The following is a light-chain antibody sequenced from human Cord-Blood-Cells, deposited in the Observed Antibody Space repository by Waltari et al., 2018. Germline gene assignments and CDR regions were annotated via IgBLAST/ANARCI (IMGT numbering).Light chain of an antibody. CDR3: QQYYSTPWT. CDR1: QSVLYSSTNKNY. Sequence: DIVMTQSQDSLAVSLGERAPITCKSSQSVLYSSTNKNYLAWYQQKPGQPPKLLIYWASTRESGVPDRFSGSGSGTDFTLTISSLQAEDVAVYYCQQYYSTPWTFGQGTKVEIK. CDR2: WAS. J-gene: IGKJ1*01. V-gene: IGKV4-1*01.